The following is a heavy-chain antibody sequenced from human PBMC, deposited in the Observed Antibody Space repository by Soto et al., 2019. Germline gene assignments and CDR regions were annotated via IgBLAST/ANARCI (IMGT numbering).Heavy chain of an antibody. CDR3: AKAQSSGHSGSYSCFDY. CDR2: ISGTGGST. D-gene: IGHD1-26*01. J-gene: IGHJ4*02. CDR1: GFIFSTYA. Sequence: PGGSLRLSCEASGFIFSTYAMSWVRQAPGKGLEWVSTISGTGGSTYYADSVKGRFTISRDNAKNTLYLQMNSLRAEDTAVYYCAKAQSSGHSGSYSCFDYWGQGTLVTVSS. V-gene: IGHV3-23*01.